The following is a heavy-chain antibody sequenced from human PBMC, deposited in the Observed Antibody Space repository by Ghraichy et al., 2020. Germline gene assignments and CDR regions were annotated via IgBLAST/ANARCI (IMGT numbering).Heavy chain of an antibody. CDR1: GFSFSSYA. D-gene: IGHD6-13*01. V-gene: IGHV3-23*01. Sequence: LSLTCAASGFSFSSYAMSCVHHEPRGGLEWVSAISGSGGSTYYADSVKGRFTISRDNSKNTLYLQMNTLRAEDTAVYYCAKASSWYGLGRWNCDYWGQGTLVTVSS. J-gene: IGHJ4*02. CDR2: ISGSGGST. CDR3: AKASSWYGLGRWNCDY.